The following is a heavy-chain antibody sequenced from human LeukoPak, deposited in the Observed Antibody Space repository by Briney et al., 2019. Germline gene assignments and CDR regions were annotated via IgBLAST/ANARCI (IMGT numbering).Heavy chain of an antibody. CDR2: IYYSGST. Sequence: PSETLSLTCTVSGGSISSCGYYWSWIRQHPGKGLEWIGYIYYSGSTYYNPSLKSRVTISVDTSKNQFSLKLSSVTAADTAVYYCARVVPAAMMSGFGMDVWGQGTTVTVSS. V-gene: IGHV4-31*03. CDR1: GGSISSCGYY. D-gene: IGHD2-2*01. CDR3: ARVVPAAMMSGFGMDV. J-gene: IGHJ6*02.